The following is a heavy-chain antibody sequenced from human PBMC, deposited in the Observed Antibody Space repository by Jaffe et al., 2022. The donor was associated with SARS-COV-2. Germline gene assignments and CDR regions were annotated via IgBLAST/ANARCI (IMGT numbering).Heavy chain of an antibody. CDR2: ISYDGSNK. D-gene: IGHD2-15*01. CDR3: ARDGILSYYYYYGMDV. V-gene: IGHV3-30-3*01. Sequence: QVQLVESGGGVVQPGRSLRLSCAASGFTFSSYAMHWVRQAPGKGLEWVAVISYDGSNKYYADSVKGRFTISRDNSKNTLYLQMNSLRAEDTAVYYCARDGILSYYYYYGMDVWGQGTTVTVSS. CDR1: GFTFSSYA. J-gene: IGHJ6*02.